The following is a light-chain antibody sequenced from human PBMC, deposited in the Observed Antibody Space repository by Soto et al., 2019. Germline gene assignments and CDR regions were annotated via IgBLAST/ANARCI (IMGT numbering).Light chain of an antibody. V-gene: IGLV2-8*01. Sequence: QSALTQPPSASGSPGQSVTISCTGTSSDVGGYNYVSWYQQHPGKAPKLMIYEVIKRPSGVPDRFSGSKSGNTASLTVSGLQAEDEADYYCSSYAGTKNFVVFGGGTKLTV. CDR1: SSDVGGYNY. CDR3: SSYAGTKNFVV. J-gene: IGLJ2*01. CDR2: EVI.